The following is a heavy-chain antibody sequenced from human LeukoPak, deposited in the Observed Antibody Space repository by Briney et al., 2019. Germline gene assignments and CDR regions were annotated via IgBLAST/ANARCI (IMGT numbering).Heavy chain of an antibody. CDR2: IIPILGIA. CDR3: ARTEAYYYGMDV. V-gene: IGHV1-69*04. J-gene: IGHJ6*02. Sequence: SVKVSCKASGGTFSSYAISWVRQAPGQGLEWMGRIIPILGIANYAQKFQGRVTITADKSTSTAYMELSSLRSEDTAVYYCARTEAYYYGMDVWGQGTTVTVSS. CDR1: GGTFSSYA.